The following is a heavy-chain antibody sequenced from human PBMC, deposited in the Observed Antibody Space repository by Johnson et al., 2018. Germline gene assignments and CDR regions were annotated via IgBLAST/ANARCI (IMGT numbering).Heavy chain of an antibody. CDR3: AKDDSSGWDSYYYYGMDV. J-gene: IGHJ6*02. CDR2: ISYDGSNK. D-gene: IGHD6-19*01. V-gene: IGHV3-30*18. Sequence: VQLVETGGGVVQPGRSLRLSCAASGFTFSSYGMHWVRQAPGKGLEWVAVISYDGSNKYYADSVKGRFTISRDNSKNTLYLQMNSLRAEDTAVYYCAKDDSSGWDSYYYYGMDVWGQGTTVTVSS. CDR1: GFTFSSYG.